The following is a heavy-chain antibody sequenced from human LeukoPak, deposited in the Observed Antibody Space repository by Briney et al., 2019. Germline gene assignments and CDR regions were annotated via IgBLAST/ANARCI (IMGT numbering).Heavy chain of an antibody. V-gene: IGHV3-74*01. CDR3: ARGFYYDSSGYYVYYFDY. J-gene: IGHJ4*02. Sequence: GGSLRLSCGASGFTLSRYLGLDWVRQAPGKGLVWVSRIKSDGSSSTYADSVKGRFTISRDNAKNTLYLQMNSLRAEDTAVYYCARGFYYDSSGYYVYYFDYWGQGTLVTVSS. CDR2: IKSDGSSS. D-gene: IGHD3-22*01. CDR1: GFTLSRYLG.